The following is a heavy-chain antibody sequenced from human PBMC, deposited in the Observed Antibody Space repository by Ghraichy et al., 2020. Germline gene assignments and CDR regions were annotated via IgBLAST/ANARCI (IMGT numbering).Heavy chain of an antibody. CDR2: IYYSGET. CDR3: ARDRDDKSGRTTYYFDL. CDR1: RASINSRNTY. J-gene: IGHJ4*02. V-gene: IGHV4-39*07. D-gene: IGHD3-22*01. Sequence: SETLSLTFTVSRASINSRNTYCSWNRPPPTTPLDYVPSIYYSGETYHNPSLKGRVSISIDTSKTQFSLTLSSVTAADTAVYYRARDRDDKSGRTTYYFDLRGQGTLVTVP.